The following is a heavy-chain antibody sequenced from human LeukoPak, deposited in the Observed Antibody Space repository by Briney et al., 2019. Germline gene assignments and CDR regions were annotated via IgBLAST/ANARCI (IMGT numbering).Heavy chain of an antibody. J-gene: IGHJ3*02. CDR2: IYSGGST. CDR3: ARIETVADAFDI. CDR1: GFTFSSYA. V-gene: IGHV3-66*01. Sequence: GGSLRLSCAASGFTFSSYAMSWVRQAPGKGLEWVSLIYSGGSTSYADSVRGRFTISRDNSKNMLYLQMNSLRAEDTAVYYCARIETVADAFDIWGQGTLVTVSS. D-gene: IGHD1-1*01.